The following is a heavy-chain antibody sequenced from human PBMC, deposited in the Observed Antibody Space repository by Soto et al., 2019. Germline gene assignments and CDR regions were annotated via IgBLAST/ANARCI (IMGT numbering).Heavy chain of an antibody. CDR1: GFTVSSYY. CDR2: IYSGDST. V-gene: IGHV3-66*01. J-gene: IGHJ4*02. CDR3: ARDYFGSIDY. Sequence: GGSLRLSCAASGFTVSSYYMSWARQAPGKGLEWISLIYSGDSTYYADSVKGRFTISRDNSKNTLYLQMNSLRAEDTAVYYCARDYFGSIDYWGQGXLVTV. D-gene: IGHD3-9*01.